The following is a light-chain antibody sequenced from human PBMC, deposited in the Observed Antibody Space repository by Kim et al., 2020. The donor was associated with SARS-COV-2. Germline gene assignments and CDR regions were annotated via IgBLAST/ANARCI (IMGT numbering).Light chain of an antibody. V-gene: IGLV6-57*03. Sequence: GKTVTTSCARRSGSIASNDVQWYQQRPSTAPTTVIYEDNQRPSGVPERFSGSIDSASNSASLTNSGLKTEDEADYYCQSYDSSNVVFGGGTQLTVL. J-gene: IGLJ2*01. CDR3: QSYDSSNVV. CDR1: SGSIASND. CDR2: EDN.